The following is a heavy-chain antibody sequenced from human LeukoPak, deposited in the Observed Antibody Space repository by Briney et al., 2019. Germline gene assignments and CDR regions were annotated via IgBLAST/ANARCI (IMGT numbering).Heavy chain of an antibody. D-gene: IGHD3-3*01. V-gene: IGHV3-66*02. CDR3: ATIHDP. Sequence: GGSLRLSCAASGFTFDDYGMSWVRQAPGKGLEWVSVIYSGGSTYYADSVKGRFTISRDNSKNTLYLQMNSLRAEDTAVYYCATIHDPWGQGTLVTVSS. CDR1: GFTFDDYG. J-gene: IGHJ5*02. CDR2: IYSGGST.